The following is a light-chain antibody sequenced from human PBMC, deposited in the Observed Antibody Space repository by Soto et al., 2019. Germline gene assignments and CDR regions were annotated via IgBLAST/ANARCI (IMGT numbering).Light chain of an antibody. CDR2: GSG. Sequence: QSALTQPPSVSGAPGQRVTISCAGSSSNIGASYDVHWYQQLPGTAPKVVIYGSGNRPSGVPDRFSGSKSGNTASLTVSGLQAEDEADYYCLSYAGTAYVFGTGTKVTVL. CDR3: LSYAGTAYV. J-gene: IGLJ1*01. CDR1: SSNIGASYD. V-gene: IGLV1-40*01.